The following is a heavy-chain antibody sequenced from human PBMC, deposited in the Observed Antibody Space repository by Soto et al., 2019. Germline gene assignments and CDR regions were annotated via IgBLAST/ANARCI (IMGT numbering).Heavy chain of an antibody. V-gene: IGHV1-18*01. Sequence: ASVKVSCKASGGTFSSYTISWVRQAPGQGLEWMGRIIAYNGKTNYAQKLQGRVTMTTDTSTSTAYMELRSLRSDDTAVYYCARADLDIVVVPAAIDSWFDPWGQGTLVTAPQ. D-gene: IGHD2-2*03. CDR2: IIAYNGKT. CDR3: ARADLDIVVVPAAIDSWFDP. CDR1: GGTFSSYT. J-gene: IGHJ5*02.